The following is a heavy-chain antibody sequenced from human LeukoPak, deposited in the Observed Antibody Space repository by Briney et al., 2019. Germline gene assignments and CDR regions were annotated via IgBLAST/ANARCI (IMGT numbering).Heavy chain of an antibody. CDR1: GFTFTSSA. J-gene: IGHJ3*02. V-gene: IGHV1-58*02. Sequence: LVKVSCKASGFTFTSSAMRWVRQARGQRLEWKGWIVVGSGNTNYAQKFQERVTITRDRSTSTAYMELSSLRSEDTAVYYCAAGVGIAAAGTLDAFDIWGQGTMVTVSS. CDR2: IVVGSGNT. CDR3: AAGVGIAAAGTLDAFDI. D-gene: IGHD6-13*01.